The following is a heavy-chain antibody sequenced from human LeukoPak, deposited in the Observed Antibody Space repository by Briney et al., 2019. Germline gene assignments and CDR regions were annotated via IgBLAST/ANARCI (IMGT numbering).Heavy chain of an antibody. D-gene: IGHD3-22*01. CDR2: IIPIFGTA. CDR3: ARLLIGGGYFDY. J-gene: IGHJ4*02. CDR1: GGTFSSYA. Sequence: ASVKVSCKASGGTFSSYAISWVRQAPGQGLEWMGGIIPIFGTANYAQKFQGRVTITADESTSTAYMELSSLRSEDTAVYYCARLLIGGGYFDYWGQGTLVTVSS. V-gene: IGHV1-69*13.